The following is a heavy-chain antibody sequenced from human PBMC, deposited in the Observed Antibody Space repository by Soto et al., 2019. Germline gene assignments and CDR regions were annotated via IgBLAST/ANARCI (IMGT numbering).Heavy chain of an antibody. J-gene: IGHJ3*02. V-gene: IGHV1-2*02. D-gene: IGHD3-3*01. CDR2: INPATGAA. CDR1: GYPVTAYY. Sequence: QLHLVQSGAVVKKPGASVTVSCSASGYPVTAYYMHWVRQAPGRGLEWMGGINPATGAANYTQTFQGRVTMTRATSTSTVFMELSGLTSEDTAVFYCARGGGVGVAGSTAFDMWGQGTLVTVSS. CDR3: ARGGGVGVAGSTAFDM.